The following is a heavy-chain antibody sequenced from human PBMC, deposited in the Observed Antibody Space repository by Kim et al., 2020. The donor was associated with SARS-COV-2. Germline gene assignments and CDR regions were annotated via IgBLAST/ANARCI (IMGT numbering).Heavy chain of an antibody. CDR1: GFTFSSYE. D-gene: IGHD6-13*01. Sequence: GGSLRLSCAASGFTFSSYEMNWVRQAPGKGLEWVSYISSSGSTIYYADSVKGRFTISRDNAKNSLYLQMNSLRAEDTAVYYCELTPIAAAGTLVDYWGQGTLVTVSS. CDR2: ISSSGSTI. V-gene: IGHV3-48*03. J-gene: IGHJ4*02. CDR3: ELTPIAAAGTLVDY.